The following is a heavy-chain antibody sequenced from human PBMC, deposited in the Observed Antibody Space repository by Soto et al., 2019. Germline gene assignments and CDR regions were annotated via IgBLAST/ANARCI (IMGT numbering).Heavy chain of an antibody. CDR1: GFTFSDYY. V-gene: IGHV3-11*04. CDR3: ARDGLRFGELSTHFDY. Sequence: GGSLRLACAASGFTFSDYYMSWLRQAPGKGLEWVSYISSSGSTIYYADSVKGRFTISRDNAKNSLYLQMNSLRAEDTAVYYCARDGLRFGELSTHFDYWGQRTLVIVSS. D-gene: IGHD3-16*02. CDR2: ISSSGSTI. J-gene: IGHJ4*02.